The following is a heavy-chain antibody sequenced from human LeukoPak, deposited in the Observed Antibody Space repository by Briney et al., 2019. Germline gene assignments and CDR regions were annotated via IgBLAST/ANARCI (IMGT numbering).Heavy chain of an antibody. V-gene: IGHV1-2*02. CDR1: GYTFTGYY. CDR3: ARDFMVGATSAYYFDY. J-gene: IGHJ4*02. Sequence: ASVKVSCKASGYTFTGYYMHGVRQAPGQGLEGMGWINPNSGGTNYTQKFQGRVTMTRDTSISTAYMELSRLRSDDTAVYYCARDFMVGATSAYYFDYWGQGTLVTVSS. D-gene: IGHD1-26*01. CDR2: INPNSGGT.